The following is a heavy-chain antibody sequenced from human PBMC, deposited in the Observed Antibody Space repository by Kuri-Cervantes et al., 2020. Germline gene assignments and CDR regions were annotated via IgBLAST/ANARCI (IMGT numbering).Heavy chain of an antibody. V-gene: IGHV1-2*02. Sequence: ASVKVSCKASGYTFTGYYMHWVRQAPGQGLEWMRWINPNSGGTNCAQKFQGRVTMTRDTSISTAYMELSRLRSDDTAVYYCARDLMATLGWFDPWGQGTLVTVSS. D-gene: IGHD5-24*01. J-gene: IGHJ5*02. CDR3: ARDLMATLGWFDP. CDR2: INPNSGGT. CDR1: GYTFTGYY.